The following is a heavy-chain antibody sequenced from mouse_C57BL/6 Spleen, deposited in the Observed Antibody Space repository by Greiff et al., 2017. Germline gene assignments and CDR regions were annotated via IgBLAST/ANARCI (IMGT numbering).Heavy chain of an antibody. D-gene: IGHD1-1*01. J-gene: IGHJ4*01. V-gene: IGHV1-18*01. CDR1: GYTFTDYN. CDR3: ARGYYYGSSYVNYYAMDY. CDR2: INPNNGGT. Sequence: EVQLQQSGPELVKPGASVKIPCKASGYTFTDYNMDWVKQSHGKSLEWIGDINPNNGGTIYNQKFKGKATLTVDKSSSTAYMELRSLTSEDTAVYYCARGYYYGSSYVNYYAMDYWGQGTSVTVSS.